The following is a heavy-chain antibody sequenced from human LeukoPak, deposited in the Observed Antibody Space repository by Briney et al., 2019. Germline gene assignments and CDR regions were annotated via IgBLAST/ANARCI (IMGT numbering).Heavy chain of an antibody. J-gene: IGHJ6*02. Sequence: GGSLRLSCAASGFIVSNNYMTWVRQAPGKGLVWVSIIYSGDKTYYADPVKGRFTVSRDNSKNTLYLQMNSLRAEDTAVYYCARDPAAGLYGMDVWAKGPRSPSP. D-gene: IGHD6-13*01. V-gene: IGHV3-66*01. CDR1: GFIVSNNY. CDR2: IYSGDKT. CDR3: ARDPAAGLYGMDV.